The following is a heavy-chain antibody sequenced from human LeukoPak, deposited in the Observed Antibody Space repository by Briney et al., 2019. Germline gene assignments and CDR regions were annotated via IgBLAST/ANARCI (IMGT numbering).Heavy chain of an antibody. CDR3: AKGRSTWYDDAFDI. D-gene: IGHD1-1*01. V-gene: IGHV3-23*01. J-gene: IGHJ3*02. CDR2: ISGRGGSK. Sequence: PGGSLRLSCTASGFTFSSYAMSWVRQAPGKGLDWVSAISGRGGSKYYADSVKGRFTISRDNSKNTIYLQMNSLRGEDTAVYYCAKGRSTWYDDAFDIWGQGTMVTVSS. CDR1: GFTFSSYA.